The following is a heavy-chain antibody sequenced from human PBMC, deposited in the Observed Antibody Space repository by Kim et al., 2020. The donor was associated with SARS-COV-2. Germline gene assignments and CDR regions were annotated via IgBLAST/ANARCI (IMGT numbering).Heavy chain of an antibody. V-gene: IGHV3-53*01. CDR1: GFTVSSNY. Sequence: GGSLRLSCAASGFTVSSNYMSWVRQAPGKGLEWVSVIYSGGSTYYADSVKGRFTISRDNSKNTLYLQMNSLRAEDTAVYYCARSLIAVAARMDVWGQGTTVTVSS. J-gene: IGHJ6*02. CDR2: IYSGGST. CDR3: ARSLIAVAARMDV. D-gene: IGHD6-19*01.